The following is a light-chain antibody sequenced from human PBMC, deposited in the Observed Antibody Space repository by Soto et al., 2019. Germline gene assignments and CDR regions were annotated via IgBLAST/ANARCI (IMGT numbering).Light chain of an antibody. Sequence: QSALTQPRLVSGSPGQSVTISCTGTSSDVGGYNYVSWYQQHPGKAPKLMIYDVSKRPSGVPDRFSGSKSGNTASLTISGLQAEDEADYYCCSYAGSYTYVFGTGTQLTVL. J-gene: IGLJ1*01. CDR2: DVS. CDR3: CSYAGSYTYV. V-gene: IGLV2-11*01. CDR1: SSDVGGYNY.